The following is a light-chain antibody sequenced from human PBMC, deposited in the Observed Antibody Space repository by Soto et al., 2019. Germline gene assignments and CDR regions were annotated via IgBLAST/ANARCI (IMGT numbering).Light chain of an antibody. V-gene: IGLV1-40*01. CDR3: QSYDSSLSALL. CDR2: TNS. CDR1: SSNIGAGYD. Sequence: QSVLTQPPSVSGASGQGVTISCAGTSSNIGAGYDVHWYQQVPGTAPKLLIYTNSNRPSGVPDRFSGSKSGTSASLAITGLQAADEADYYCQSYDSSLSALLFGGGTKLTVL. J-gene: IGLJ3*02.